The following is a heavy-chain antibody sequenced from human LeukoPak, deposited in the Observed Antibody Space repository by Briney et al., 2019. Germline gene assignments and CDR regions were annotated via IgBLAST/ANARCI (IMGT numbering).Heavy chain of an antibody. CDR2: ISGSGGST. D-gene: IGHD3-10*01. Sequence: GGSLRLSCAASGFTFSSYAMSWVRQAPGKGLEWVSAISGSGGSTYYADSVKGRFTISRDNSKNTLYLQMNSLRAEDTAVYYCAKTRPSMVRGYYYGMDVWGQGTTVTVSS. CDR1: GFTFSSYA. V-gene: IGHV3-23*01. CDR3: AKTRPSMVRGYYYGMDV. J-gene: IGHJ6*02.